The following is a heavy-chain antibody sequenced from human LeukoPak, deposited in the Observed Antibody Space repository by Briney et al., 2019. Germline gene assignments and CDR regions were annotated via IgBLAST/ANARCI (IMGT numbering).Heavy chain of an antibody. CDR1: GGSISSYY. D-gene: IGHD4-11*01. J-gene: IGHJ4*02. Sequence: PSKTLSLTCTVSGGSISSYYWSWIRQPAGKGLEWIGRIYTSGSTNYNPSLKSRVTISLDTSRNQFSLRMTSMTAADTAVYYCARGTDMTSVAAYYSFTHWGQGILVSVSS. V-gene: IGHV4-4*07. CDR3: ARGTDMTSVAAYYSFTH. CDR2: IYTSGST.